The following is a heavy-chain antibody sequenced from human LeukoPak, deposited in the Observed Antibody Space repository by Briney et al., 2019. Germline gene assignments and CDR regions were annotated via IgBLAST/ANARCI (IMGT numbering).Heavy chain of an antibody. J-gene: IGHJ3*02. CDR2: INPSGGST. Sequence: ASVKVSCKASGYTFTSYYMHWVRQAPGQGLEWMGIINPSGGSTSYAQKFQGRVTMTRDTSTSTAYMELSSLRSEDTAVYYCARGGPYDFWSGYSHDAFDIWGQGTMVTVSS. V-gene: IGHV1-46*01. D-gene: IGHD3-3*01. CDR1: GYTFTSYY. CDR3: ARGGPYDFWSGYSHDAFDI.